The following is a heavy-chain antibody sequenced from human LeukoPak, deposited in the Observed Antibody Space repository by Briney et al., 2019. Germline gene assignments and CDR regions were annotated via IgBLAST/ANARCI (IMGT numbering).Heavy chain of an antibody. CDR3: ARSDLNYYDSSGLTGGDAFDI. CDR1: GGTFSSYA. V-gene: IGHV1-69*04. Sequence: SVKVSCKASGGTFSSYAISWVRQAPGQGLEWMGRIIPILGIANYAQKFQGRVTITADKSTSTAYMELRSLRSDDTAVYYCARSDLNYYDSSGLTGGDAFDIWGQGTMVTVSS. CDR2: IIPILGIA. D-gene: IGHD3-22*01. J-gene: IGHJ3*02.